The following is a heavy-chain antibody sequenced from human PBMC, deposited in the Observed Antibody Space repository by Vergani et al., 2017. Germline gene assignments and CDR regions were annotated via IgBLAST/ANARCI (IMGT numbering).Heavy chain of an antibody. Sequence: EVQLLESGGGLVQPGGSLRLSCAASGFTFSSYAMSWVRQAPGKGLEWVSAISGSGGSTYYADSVKGRFTISRDNSKNTLYLQMNSLRAEDTAVYYCAKDPMVQLERRDDAYYYYYGMDVWGQGTTVTVSS. CDR2: ISGSGGST. CDR3: AKDPMVQLERRDDAYYYYYGMDV. J-gene: IGHJ6*02. V-gene: IGHV3-23*01. CDR1: GFTFSSYA. D-gene: IGHD1-1*01.